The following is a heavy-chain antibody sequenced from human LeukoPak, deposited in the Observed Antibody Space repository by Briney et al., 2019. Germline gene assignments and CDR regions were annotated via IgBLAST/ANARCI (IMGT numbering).Heavy chain of an antibody. J-gene: IGHJ4*02. CDR2: ISYDGSNK. D-gene: IGHD1-26*01. Sequence: GGSLRLSCAASGFTFSSYAMHWVRQAPGKGLEWVAVISYDGSNKYYADSVKGRFTISRDNSKNTLYLQMNSLRAEDTAVYYCAREGDSVGANCGPHDYWGQGTLVTVSS. CDR1: GFTFSSYA. V-gene: IGHV3-30-3*01. CDR3: AREGDSVGANCGPHDY.